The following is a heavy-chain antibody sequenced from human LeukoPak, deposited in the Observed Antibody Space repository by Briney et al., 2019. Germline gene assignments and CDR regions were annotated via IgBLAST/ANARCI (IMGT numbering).Heavy chain of an antibody. CDR2: ISRSGGST. V-gene: IGHV3-23*01. CDR1: GFTFSSYG. D-gene: IGHD3-10*01. CDR3: ARPYYGSGSYGYYYHGMDV. Sequence: GGSLRLSCAASGFTFSSYGMSWVRQAPGKGLEWVSVISRSGGSTYYADSVKGRFTISGDNSKNTLYLQMNSLRAEDTAVYYCARPYYGSGSYGYYYHGMDVWGKGTTVTVSS. J-gene: IGHJ6*04.